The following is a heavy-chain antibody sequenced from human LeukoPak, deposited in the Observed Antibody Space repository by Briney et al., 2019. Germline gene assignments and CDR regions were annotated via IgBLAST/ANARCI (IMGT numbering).Heavy chain of an antibody. CDR1: GYTFTSYY. CDR3: ARDFNTGFPVGKNWFDP. V-gene: IGHV1-46*01. D-gene: IGHD3-10*01. J-gene: IGHJ5*02. CDR2: INPSGGST. Sequence: ASVKVSCKASGYTFTSYYMHWVRQAPGQGLEWMGIINPSGGSTSYAQKFQGRVTMTRDMSTSTVYMELSSLRSEDTAVYYCARDFNTGFPVGKNWFDPWGQGTLVTVSS.